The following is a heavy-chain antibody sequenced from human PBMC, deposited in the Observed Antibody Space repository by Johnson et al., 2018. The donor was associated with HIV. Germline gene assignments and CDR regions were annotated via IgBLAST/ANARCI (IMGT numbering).Heavy chain of an antibody. CDR1: GFTVRSNY. J-gene: IGHJ3*02. V-gene: IGHV3-7*01. D-gene: IGHD1-1*01. CDR3: ARDGSNFGAFDI. Sequence: EMQLVESGGGLVQPGGSLRLSCVASGFTVRSNYMSWVRQAPGKGLEWVANINDGGSEKYYVDSVKGRFTISRDNAKNSLYLQMNSLRAEDTAVYYCARDGSNFGAFDIWGQGTIVTVSS. CDR2: INDGGSEK.